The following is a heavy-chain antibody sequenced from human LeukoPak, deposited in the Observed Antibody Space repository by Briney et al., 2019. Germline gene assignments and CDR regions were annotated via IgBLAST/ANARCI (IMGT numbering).Heavy chain of an antibody. CDR3: ARDYLDY. Sequence: PGGSLRLSCAASGFTFDDYAMHWVRQAPGKGLEWVSGISWNSGSIGYADSVKGRFTISRDNAKNSLYLQMNSLRAEDTAVYYCARDYLDYWGQGTLVTVSS. CDR1: GFTFDDYA. J-gene: IGHJ4*02. CDR2: ISWNSGSI. V-gene: IGHV3-9*01.